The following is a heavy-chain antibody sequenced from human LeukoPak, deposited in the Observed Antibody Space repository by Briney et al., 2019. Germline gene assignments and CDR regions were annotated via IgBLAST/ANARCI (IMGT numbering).Heavy chain of an antibody. Sequence: GESLQISCKGSGYSFTSYWIGWVRQMPGKGLEWMGIIYPGDSDTRYSPSFQGQVTISADKSISTAYLQWSSLKASDTAMYYCARQIPNYYDSSGYPVDAFDIWGQGTMVTVSS. CDR2: IYPGDSDT. D-gene: IGHD3-22*01. CDR1: GYSFTSYW. CDR3: ARQIPNYYDSSGYPVDAFDI. J-gene: IGHJ3*02. V-gene: IGHV5-51*01.